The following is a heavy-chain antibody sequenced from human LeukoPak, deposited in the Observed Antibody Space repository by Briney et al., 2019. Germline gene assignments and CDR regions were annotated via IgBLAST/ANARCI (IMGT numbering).Heavy chain of an antibody. CDR1: GGTFSSYA. J-gene: IGHJ4*02. V-gene: IGHV1-69*13. D-gene: IGHD1-26*01. CDR3: ARGERYSGSYGLLGPIDY. Sequence: GASVKVSCKASGGTFSSYAISWVRQAPGQGLEWMGGIIPILGTANYAQKFQGRVTITADESTSTAYMELSSLRSEDTAVYYCARGERYSGSYGLLGPIDYWGQGTLVTVSS. CDR2: IIPILGTA.